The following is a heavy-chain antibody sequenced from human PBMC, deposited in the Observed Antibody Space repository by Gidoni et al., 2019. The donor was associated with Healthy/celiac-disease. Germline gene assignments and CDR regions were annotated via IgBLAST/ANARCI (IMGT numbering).Heavy chain of an antibody. CDR1: GASIGSGNYY. J-gene: IGHJ4*02. Sequence: QVQLQESGPGLVKPSQTLSLTCRVSGASIGSGNYYWSWVRQPAGKGLEWIGRIHTSGSTNYNPSLESRVTISVDTSMNQFSLKLNSVTAADTAVYYCARGMTPAYWGQGTLVIVSS. D-gene: IGHD2-2*01. CDR2: IHTSGST. V-gene: IGHV4-61*02. CDR3: ARGMTPAY.